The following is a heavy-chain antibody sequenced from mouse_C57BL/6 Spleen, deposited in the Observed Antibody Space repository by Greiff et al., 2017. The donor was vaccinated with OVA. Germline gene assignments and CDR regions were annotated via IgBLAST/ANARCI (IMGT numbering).Heavy chain of an antibody. D-gene: IGHD2-1*01. CDR1: GYTFTSYW. CDR2: IDPSDSYT. CDR3: AREGKLPSGYFDV. J-gene: IGHJ1*03. Sequence: QVQLQQPGAELVRPGTSVKLSCKASGYTFTSYWMHWVKQRPGQGLEWIGVIDPSDSYTNYNQKFKGKATLTVDTSSSTAYMQLSSLTSEDSAVYYCAREGKLPSGYFDVWGTGTTVTVSS. V-gene: IGHV1-59*01.